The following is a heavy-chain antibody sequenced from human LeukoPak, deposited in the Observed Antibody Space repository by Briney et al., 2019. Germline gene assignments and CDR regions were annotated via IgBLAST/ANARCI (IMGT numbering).Heavy chain of an antibody. Sequence: SETLSLTCTVSGGSISSYYWSWIRQPPGKGLEWIGYISHSGSTNYNPSLKSRVTISVDASKNQFSLKLSSVTAADTAVYYCARMPPVGGSYVYWGQGTLVTVSS. D-gene: IGHD1-26*01. CDR3: ARMPPVGGSYVY. CDR1: GGSISSYY. CDR2: ISHSGST. J-gene: IGHJ4*02. V-gene: IGHV4-59*01.